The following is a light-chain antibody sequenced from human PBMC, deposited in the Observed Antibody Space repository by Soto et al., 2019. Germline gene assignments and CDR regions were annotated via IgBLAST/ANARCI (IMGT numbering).Light chain of an antibody. Sequence: DIQMTQSPSSLSASVGDRVTITCRASQSISTYLNWYQQKPGRAPKLLIYLASTLQSGVPSRFSGSGSGTDFTLTISSLQPEDFAVYYCHEYNTWPWTFGQGTKVEIK. CDR3: HEYNTWPWT. J-gene: IGKJ1*01. CDR1: QSISTY. CDR2: LAS. V-gene: IGKV1-39*01.